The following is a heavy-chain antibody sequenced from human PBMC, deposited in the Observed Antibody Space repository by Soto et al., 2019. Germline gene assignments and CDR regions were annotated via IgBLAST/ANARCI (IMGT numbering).Heavy chain of an antibody. D-gene: IGHD3-16*01. CDR3: AHRHDLRAFDI. CDR2: IYWNDDK. V-gene: IGHV2-5*01. J-gene: IGHJ3*02. Sequence: QITLKESGPPMVKPTQTPTLTCTFSGFLLSTRALGVGWIRQPPGKALEWLALIYWNDDKRYSPSLKNRLTITKDTSNNRVVLTMTNMDPVDTATYYCAHRHDLRAFDIWGQGTMVTVSS. CDR1: GFLLSTRALG.